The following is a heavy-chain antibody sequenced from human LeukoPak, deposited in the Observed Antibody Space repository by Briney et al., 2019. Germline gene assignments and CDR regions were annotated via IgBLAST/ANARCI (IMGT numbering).Heavy chain of an antibody. CDR3: ARDFGYDQAFDI. Sequence: PPGGSLRLSCEASGFTFSSAWMFWVRQAPGKGLVWVSRIKSDGSDARYADSVKGRFTMSRDNARDTLFLQMNSLRVEDTAVYYCARDFGYDQAFDIWGQGTMVTVSS. V-gene: IGHV3-74*01. J-gene: IGHJ3*02. CDR1: GFTFSSAW. D-gene: IGHD5-12*01. CDR2: IKSDGSDA.